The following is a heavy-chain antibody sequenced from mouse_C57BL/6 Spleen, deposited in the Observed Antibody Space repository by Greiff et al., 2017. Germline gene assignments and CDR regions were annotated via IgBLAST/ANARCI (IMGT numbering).Heavy chain of an antibody. D-gene: IGHD1-1*01. CDR1: GYTFTSYW. CDR3: ARKYYGSSYNYGY. Sequence: QVQLQQPGAELVKPGASVKLSCKASGYTFTSYWMHWVKQRPGQGLEWIGMIHPNSGSTNYNEKFKSKATLTVDKSSSTAYMQLSSLTSEDSAVYYCARKYYGSSYNYGYWGQGTTLTVAS. J-gene: IGHJ2*01. CDR2: IHPNSGST. V-gene: IGHV1-64*01.